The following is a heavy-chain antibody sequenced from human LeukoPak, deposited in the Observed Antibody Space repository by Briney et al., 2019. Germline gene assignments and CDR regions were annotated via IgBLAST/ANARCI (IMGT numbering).Heavy chain of an antibody. V-gene: IGHV3-53*01. D-gene: IGHD3/OR15-3a*01. Sequence: GGSLRLSCEASGFTVSSNDMSWVRQAPGKGLEWVSVIYSGGSTDYTDSVMGRFTISRDNSMNTLYLQMNSLRAEDTAVYYCARDQFAFGLFDYWGQGTLVTVSS. CDR1: GFTVSSND. CDR3: ARDQFAFGLFDY. CDR2: IYSGGST. J-gene: IGHJ4*02.